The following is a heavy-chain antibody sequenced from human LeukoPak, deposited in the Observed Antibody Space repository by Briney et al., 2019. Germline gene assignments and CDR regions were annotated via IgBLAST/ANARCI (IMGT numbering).Heavy chain of an antibody. V-gene: IGHV1-18*01. CDR2: ISPYNANT. CDR1: GYTFTSYG. J-gene: IGHJ4*02. D-gene: IGHD2-2*01. CDR3: ARGGTSGVEY. Sequence: ASVKVSCKASGYTFTSYGISWVRQAPAQGREWMGWISPYNANTNYVQKFQGRVTMTTDTSTTTAYMELRSLRSDDTAVYYCARGGTSGVEYWGQGTLVTVSS.